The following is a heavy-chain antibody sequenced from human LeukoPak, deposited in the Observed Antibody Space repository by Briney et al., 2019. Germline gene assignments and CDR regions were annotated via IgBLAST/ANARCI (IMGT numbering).Heavy chain of an antibody. J-gene: IGHJ4*02. CDR3: ARDQDVVVPAATDY. D-gene: IGHD2-2*01. Sequence: GWSLRLSCAASGFTFSSYSMNWVRQAPGKGLEWVSSISSSSSYIYYADSVKGRFTISRDNARNSLYLQMNSLRAEDTAVYYCARDQDVVVPAATDYWGQGTLVTVSS. CDR1: GFTFSSYS. CDR2: ISSSSSYI. V-gene: IGHV3-21*01.